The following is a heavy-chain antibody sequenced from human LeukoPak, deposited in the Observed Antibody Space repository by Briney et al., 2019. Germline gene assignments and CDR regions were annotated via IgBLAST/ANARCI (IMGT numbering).Heavy chain of an antibody. V-gene: IGHV3-23*01. CDR3: AKRIAAAGST. J-gene: IGHJ5*02. Sequence: GGSLRLSCAASGFTFSTYAMTWVRQFPGKGLEWVSAISGSGGSTYYADSVKGRFTISRDNSKNTLYLQMNSLRAEDTAVYYCAKRIAAAGSTWGQGTLVTVSS. CDR1: GFTFSTYA. D-gene: IGHD6-13*01. CDR2: ISGSGGST.